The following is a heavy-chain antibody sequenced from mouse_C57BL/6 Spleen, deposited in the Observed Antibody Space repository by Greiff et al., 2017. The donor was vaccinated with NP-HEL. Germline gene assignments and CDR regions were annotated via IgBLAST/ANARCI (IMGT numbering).Heavy chain of an antibody. CDR3: ARNEGGYYEDAMDY. V-gene: IGHV2-2*01. D-gene: IGHD2-3*01. CDR2: IWSGGST. J-gene: IGHJ4*01. CDR1: GFSLTSYG. Sequence: VHLVESGPGLVQPSQSLSITCTVSGFSLTSYGVHWVRQSPGKGLEWLGVIWSGGSTDYNAAFISRLSISKDNSKSQVFFKMNSLQADDTAIYYCARNEGGYYEDAMDYWGQGTSVTVSS.